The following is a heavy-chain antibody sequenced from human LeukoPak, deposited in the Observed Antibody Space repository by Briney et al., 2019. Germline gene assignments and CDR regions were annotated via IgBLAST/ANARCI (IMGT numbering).Heavy chain of an antibody. CDR1: GGSVSSGSYY. J-gene: IGHJ4*02. Sequence: KPSETLSLTCTVSGGSVSSGSYYWSWIRQPPGKGLEWIGYIYYSRSTNYNPSLKSRVTISVDTSKNQFSLKLSSVTAADTAVYYCARDYDSSGNFDYWGQGTLVTVSS. D-gene: IGHD3-22*01. CDR2: IYYSRST. V-gene: IGHV4-61*01. CDR3: ARDYDSSGNFDY.